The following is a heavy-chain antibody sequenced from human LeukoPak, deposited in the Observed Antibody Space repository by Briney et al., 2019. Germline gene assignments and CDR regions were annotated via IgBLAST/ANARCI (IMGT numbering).Heavy chain of an antibody. CDR1: GFTFTSNA. Sequence: GGSLTLSLSASGFTFTSNAMQWVRQAPGNGMEYVSAISASGDSTYYADSVKGRFTISRDNSRNTLYLQLSSLRPEDTAVYYCVGLDVASYWGQGSPVTGSS. V-gene: IGHV3-64D*06. D-gene: IGHD5-12*01. J-gene: IGHJ4*02. CDR2: ISASGDST. CDR3: VGLDVASY.